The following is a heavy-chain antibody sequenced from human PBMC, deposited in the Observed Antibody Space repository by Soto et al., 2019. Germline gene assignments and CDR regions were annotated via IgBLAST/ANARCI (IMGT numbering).Heavy chain of an antibody. J-gene: IGHJ4*02. CDR1: GGSISSGGYY. CDR2: IYYSGST. D-gene: IGHD3-22*01. V-gene: IGHV4-31*03. CDR3: ARENYYDSSGYYYFDY. Sequence: SETLSLTCTVSGGSISSGGYYWSWIRQHPGKGLEWIGYIYYSGSTYYNPSLKSRVTISVDTSKNQFSLKLSSVTAADTAVYYCARENYYDSSGYYYFDYWGQGTLVTVSS.